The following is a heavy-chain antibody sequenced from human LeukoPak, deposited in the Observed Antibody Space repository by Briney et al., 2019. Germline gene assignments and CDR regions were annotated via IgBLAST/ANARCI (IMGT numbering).Heavy chain of an antibody. Sequence: ASVKVSCKASGYTFTNYDINWVRQATGQGLEWMGWMNPNSGNTDYAQKFQGRVTMTRNTSISTAYMELSSLKSEDTAVYYCARAGVFCSATNCYDYYYYTDVWGKGTTVTIAS. D-gene: IGHD2-2*01. CDR3: ARAGVFCSATNCYDYYYYTDV. CDR1: GYTFTNYD. J-gene: IGHJ6*03. V-gene: IGHV1-8*01. CDR2: MNPNSGNT.